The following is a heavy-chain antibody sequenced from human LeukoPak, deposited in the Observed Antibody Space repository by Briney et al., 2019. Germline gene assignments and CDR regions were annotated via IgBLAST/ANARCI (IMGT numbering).Heavy chain of an antibody. CDR2: MYYSGTT. CDR3: ARHPPRDGSAFDY. Sequence: SETLSLTCTVSGGSISSGSYYWGWIRQPPGKGLEWIASMYYSGTTFYSPSLKSRVTISVDTSKNQLSLNLGSVTATDTAVYYCARHPPRDGSAFDYWGQGTLVTVSS. V-gene: IGHV4-39*01. CDR1: GGSISSGSYY. J-gene: IGHJ4*02.